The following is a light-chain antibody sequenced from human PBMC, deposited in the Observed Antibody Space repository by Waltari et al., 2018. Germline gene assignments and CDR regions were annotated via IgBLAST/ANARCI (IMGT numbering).Light chain of an antibody. CDR3: ATWDDSLNGYL. CDR1: TSPIGRNP. J-gene: IGLJ1*01. CDR2: NNS. V-gene: IGLV1-44*01. Sequence: QSVLTQTPSASGTPGQRVTISCSGSTSPIGRNPLTWYPHLPGTAPKLLIYNNSQRPSGVPDRFSGSKSGTSASLAISGLQSEDESDYYCATWDDSLNGYLFGTGTKVNVL.